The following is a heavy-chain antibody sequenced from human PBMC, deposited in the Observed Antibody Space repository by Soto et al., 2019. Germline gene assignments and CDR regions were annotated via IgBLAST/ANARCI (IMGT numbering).Heavy chain of an antibody. Sequence: SETLSLTCAVYGGSFSGYYWSWIRQPPGKGLEWIGEINHSGSTNYNPSLKSRVTISVDASKNQFSLKLSSVTAADTAVYYCARGLKRATYYYDSSGYYGGNWFDPWGQGTLVTVSS. V-gene: IGHV4-34*01. CDR2: INHSGST. CDR3: ARGLKRATYYYDSSGYYGGNWFDP. J-gene: IGHJ5*02. CDR1: GGSFSGYY. D-gene: IGHD3-22*01.